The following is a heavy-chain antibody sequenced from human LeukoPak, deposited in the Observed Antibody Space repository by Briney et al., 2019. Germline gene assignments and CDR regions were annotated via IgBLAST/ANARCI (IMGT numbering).Heavy chain of an antibody. J-gene: IGHJ4*02. CDR2: ISSSSTNI. Sequence: SCKAPGYTFTDYYIHWVRQAPGKGLEWVSYISSSSTNIYYADSVKGRFTISRDNAKNSLYLQMNSLRDEDTAVYYCARSGLDDYWGQGTLVTVSS. V-gene: IGHV3-48*02. CDR1: GYTFTDYY. CDR3: ARSGLDDY. D-gene: IGHD6-19*01.